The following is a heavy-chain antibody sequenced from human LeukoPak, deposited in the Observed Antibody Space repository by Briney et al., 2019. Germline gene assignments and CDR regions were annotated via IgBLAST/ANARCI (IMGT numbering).Heavy chain of an antibody. V-gene: IGHV7-4-1*02. J-gene: IGHJ4*02. D-gene: IGHD3-10*01. CDR2: INTNTGNP. CDR3: ARIWRSFGELAGVYGY. CDR1: GYTFSAYY. Sequence: ASAKVSCKASGYTFSAYYMHWVRQAPGQGLEWMGWINTNTGNPTYAQGFTGRFVFSLDTSVSTAYLQISSLKADDTAVYYCARIWRSFGELAGVYGYWGQGTLVTVSS.